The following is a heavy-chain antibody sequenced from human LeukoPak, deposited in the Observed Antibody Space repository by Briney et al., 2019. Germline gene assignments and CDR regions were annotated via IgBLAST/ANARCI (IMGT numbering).Heavy chain of an antibody. CDR1: GFTFGTSA. CDR3: AKMQGYFDY. CDR2: ITGDGTTT. V-gene: IGHV3-23*01. Sequence: PGGSLRLSCAASGFTFGTSAMSWVRQAPGKGLQWVSAITGDGTTTYYADSVKGRFTISRDNSKNMLYLQMSSLRAEDTAVYYCAKMQGYFDYWGQGTLVPVSS. J-gene: IGHJ4*02.